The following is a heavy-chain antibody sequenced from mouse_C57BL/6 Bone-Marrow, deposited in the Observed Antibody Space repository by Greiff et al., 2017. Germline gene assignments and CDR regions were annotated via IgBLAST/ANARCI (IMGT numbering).Heavy chain of an antibody. J-gene: IGHJ3*01. CDR3: ARERGPYYFFAY. V-gene: IGHV5-4*01. D-gene: IGHD1-1*01. CDR2: ISDGGSYT. Sequence: EVQLVESGGGLVKPGGSLKLSCAASGFTFSSYAMSWVRQTPEKRLEWVATISDGGSYTYYPDNVKGRFTISRDNAKNNLYLQMSHLKSEDTAMYYCARERGPYYFFAYWGQGTLVTVSA. CDR1: GFTFSSYA.